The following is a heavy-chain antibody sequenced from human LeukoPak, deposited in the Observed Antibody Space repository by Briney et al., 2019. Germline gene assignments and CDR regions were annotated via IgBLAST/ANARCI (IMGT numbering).Heavy chain of an antibody. CDR1: GVTFSSFA. CDR2: LSGSGGST. J-gene: IGHJ6*03. D-gene: IGHD7-27*01. V-gene: IGHV3-23*01. CDR3: AKAPATGEGYYFYYMDV. Sequence: GGSLRLSCAASGVTFSSFAMTWVRQAPGKGLEWVSALSGSGGSTYYADSVKGRFTISRDNSKNTLYLQMISLGADDTAVYFCAKAPATGEGYYFYYMDVWGKGTTVTVSS.